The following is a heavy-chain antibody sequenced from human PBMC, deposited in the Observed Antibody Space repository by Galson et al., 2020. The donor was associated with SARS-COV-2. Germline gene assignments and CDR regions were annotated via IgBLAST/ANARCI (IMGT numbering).Heavy chain of an antibody. CDR1: GYTFTSYD. V-gene: IGHV1-8*01. Sequence: ASVKVSCKASGYTFTSYDINWVRQATGQGLEWMGWMNPNSGNTGYAQKFQGRVTMTRNTSISTAYMELSSLRSEDTAVYYCARHCSGGSCPQPVDYYYYGMDVWGQGTTVTVSS. D-gene: IGHD2-15*01. CDR2: MNPNSGNT. CDR3: ARHCSGGSCPQPVDYYYYGMDV. J-gene: IGHJ6*02.